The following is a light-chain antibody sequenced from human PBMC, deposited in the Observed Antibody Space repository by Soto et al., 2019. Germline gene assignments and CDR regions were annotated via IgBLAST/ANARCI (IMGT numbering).Light chain of an antibody. CDR3: HQRQSWPRT. Sequence: IVMTQSPASLSVSLGGRATINCKSSQSVLYSSNNKNYLAWYQQKPGQPPKLLIYWASTRESGVPDRFSGSGSGTDFTLTISDVEPEDFAVYYCHQRQSWPRTFGQGTNVDIK. CDR2: WAS. V-gene: IGKV4-1*01. CDR1: QSVLYSSNNKNY. J-gene: IGKJ1*01.